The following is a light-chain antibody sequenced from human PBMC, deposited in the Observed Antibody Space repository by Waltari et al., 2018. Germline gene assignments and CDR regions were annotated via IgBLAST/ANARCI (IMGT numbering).Light chain of an antibody. CDR2: RNT. Sequence: SYELTQPLSVSVPLGQPARLSCPGKHIGKNNVHWYQQKPGQAPVLVIYRNTNWPSGIPERISASTSGNTATLTISRAQAGDEGGYYCQVWDSNIWVFGGGTKLTVL. V-gene: IGLV3-9*01. CDR3: QVWDSNIWV. J-gene: IGLJ3*02. CDR1: HIGKNN.